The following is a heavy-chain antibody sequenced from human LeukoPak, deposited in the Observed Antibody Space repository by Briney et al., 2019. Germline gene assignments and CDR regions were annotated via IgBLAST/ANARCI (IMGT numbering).Heavy chain of an antibody. D-gene: IGHD3-22*01. Sequence: AGGSLRLSCAASGFTFSSYGMHWVCQAPGKGLEWAAFIRYDGSNKYYADSVKGRFTISRDNSKNTLYLQMNSLRAEDTAVYYCAKDYYDSSGYYYSYWGQGTLVTVSS. V-gene: IGHV3-30*02. CDR1: GFTFSSYG. J-gene: IGHJ4*02. CDR3: AKDYYDSSGYYYSY. CDR2: IRYDGSNK.